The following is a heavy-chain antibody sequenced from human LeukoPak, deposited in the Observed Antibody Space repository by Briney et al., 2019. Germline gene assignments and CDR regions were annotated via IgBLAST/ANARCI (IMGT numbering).Heavy chain of an antibody. D-gene: IGHD5-12*01. V-gene: IGHV4-34*01. CDR3: ARAGWLRTKGYFDY. CDR2: INHSGST. Sequence: PSETPSPTCAVYGGAFSGYYWGWIRQPPRKGRGWIGEINHSGSTNYNPSLKSRVTISVDTSKNQFSLKLSSVTAADTAVYYCARAGWLRTKGYFDYWGQGTLVTVSS. CDR1: GGAFSGYY. J-gene: IGHJ4*02.